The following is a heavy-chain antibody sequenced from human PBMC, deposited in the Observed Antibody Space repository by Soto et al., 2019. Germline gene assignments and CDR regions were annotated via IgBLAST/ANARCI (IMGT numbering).Heavy chain of an antibody. CDR3: ARDKMRSGVAGTGDWFDP. D-gene: IGHD6-19*01. CDR2: IYYSGST. V-gene: IGHV4-59*01. CDR1: GGSISSYY. J-gene: IGHJ5*02. Sequence: RPSETLSLTCTVSGGSISSYYWSWIRQPPGKGLEWIGYIYYSGSTNYNPSLKSRVTISVDTSKNQFSLKLSSVTAADTAVYYCARDKMRSGVAGTGDWFDPWGQGTLVTVSS.